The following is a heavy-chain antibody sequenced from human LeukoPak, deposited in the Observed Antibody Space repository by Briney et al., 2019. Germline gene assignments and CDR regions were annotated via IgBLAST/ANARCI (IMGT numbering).Heavy chain of an antibody. J-gene: IGHJ2*01. CDR1: GYTFTSYG. D-gene: IGHD2-2*01. Sequence: GASVKVSFKASGYTFTSYGISWVRQAPGQGLEWMGWISAYNGNTNYAQKLQGRVTITTDTSTSTAYMELRSLRSDDTAVYYCARSSSTPWYFDLWGRGTLVTVSS. V-gene: IGHV1-18*04. CDR3: ARSSSTPWYFDL. CDR2: ISAYNGNT.